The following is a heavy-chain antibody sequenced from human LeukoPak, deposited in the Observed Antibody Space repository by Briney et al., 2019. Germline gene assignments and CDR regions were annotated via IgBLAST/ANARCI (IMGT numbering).Heavy chain of an antibody. CDR1: GFTFSNYW. J-gene: IGHJ4*02. V-gene: IGHV3-21*01. CDR2: ISSSSTYI. D-gene: IGHD5-12*01. Sequence: GGSLRLSCAASGFTFSNYWMSWVRQAPGKGLEWVSSISSSSTYIHYADSVKGRFTISRDNAKNSLYLQINSLRAEDTAVYYSAKPSGDDTDYFDYWGQRTLVTVSS. CDR3: AKPSGDDTDYFDY.